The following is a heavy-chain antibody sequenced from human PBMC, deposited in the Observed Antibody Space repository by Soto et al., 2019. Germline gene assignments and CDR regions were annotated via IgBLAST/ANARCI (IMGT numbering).Heavy chain of an antibody. V-gene: IGHV3-48*02. D-gene: IGHD2-21*02. CDR1: GFRFSDHS. Sequence: LVESGGGFVYPGGSLRLSCEGSGFRFSDHSMNWVRQAPGKGLQWISYISSNSDITYYADSVKGRFTVSRDNANNALFLQMNSLRDDDTATYYCARLPKGSLVTAWGQGARVTVSS. CDR2: ISSNSDIT. CDR3: ARLPKGSLVTA. J-gene: IGHJ4*02.